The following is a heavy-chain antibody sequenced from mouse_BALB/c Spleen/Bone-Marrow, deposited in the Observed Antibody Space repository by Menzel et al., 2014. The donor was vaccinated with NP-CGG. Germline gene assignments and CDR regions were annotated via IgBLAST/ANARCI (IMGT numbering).Heavy chain of an antibody. CDR3: ARSDGYSWFAY. D-gene: IGHD2-3*01. CDR2: INPNNGGA. J-gene: IGHJ3*01. Sequence: VQLQQSGPELVLPGASVKLPCKASGYTFADYNMDWVKQSHGKSLEWIGDINPNNGGAIYNQKFKGKATLTVDKSSSTAYMELRSLTSEDTAVYYCARSDGYSWFAYWGQGTLITASA. V-gene: IGHV1-18*01. CDR1: GYTFADYN.